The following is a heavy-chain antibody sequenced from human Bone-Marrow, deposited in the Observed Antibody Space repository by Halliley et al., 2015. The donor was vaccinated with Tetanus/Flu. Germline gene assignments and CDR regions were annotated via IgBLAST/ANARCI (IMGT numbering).Heavy chain of an antibody. Sequence: NWNGGSTGYADSFKGRFPISRDHAKNSLYLQMNSLRAEDTALYYCARESTVVSPAGYHYGMDVWGQGTSVTVSS. V-gene: IGHV3-20*03. CDR2: NWNGGST. D-gene: IGHD4-17*01. J-gene: IGHJ6*02. CDR3: ARESTVVSPAGYHYGMDV.